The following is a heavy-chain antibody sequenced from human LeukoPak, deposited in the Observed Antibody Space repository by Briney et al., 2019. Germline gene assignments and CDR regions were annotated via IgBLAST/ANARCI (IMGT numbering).Heavy chain of an antibody. D-gene: IGHD6-6*01. CDR1: GYTFTSYD. CDR3: ARIIAARSGTDAFDI. V-gene: IGHV1-8*01. CDR2: MNPNSGNT. J-gene: IGHJ3*02. Sequence: ASVKVSCKASGYTFTSYDINWVRQATGQGLEWMGWMNPNSGNTGYAQKFQGRVTMTRNTSISTAYMELSSLRSEDTAVCYCARIIAARSGTDAFDIWGQGTMVTVSS.